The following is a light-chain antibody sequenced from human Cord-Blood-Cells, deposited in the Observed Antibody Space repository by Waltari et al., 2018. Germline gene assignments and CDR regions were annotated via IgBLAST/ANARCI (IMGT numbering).Light chain of an antibody. CDR1: RSNVGSCHR. J-gene: IGLJ2*01. V-gene: IGLV2-18*02. CDR3: SSYTSSSTLV. CDR2: EVS. Sequence: QSALTQPPSVSGSPAQSVTISRPGTRSNVGSCHRVSWYQPPPGTAPKLMIYEVSNRPSGVPDRFSGSKSGNTASLTISGLQAEDEADYYCSSYTSSSTLVFGGGTKLTVL.